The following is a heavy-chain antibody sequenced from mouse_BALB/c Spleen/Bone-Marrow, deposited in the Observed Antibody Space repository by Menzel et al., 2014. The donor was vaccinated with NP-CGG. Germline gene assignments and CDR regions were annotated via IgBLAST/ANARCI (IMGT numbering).Heavy chain of an antibody. D-gene: IGHD4-1*01. J-gene: IGHJ4*01. CDR1: GFTFSTYV. CDR2: IGTSGST. CDR3: ARWDNHYAMDY. V-gene: IGHV5-6-5*01. Sequence: EVKLMESGGGLVKPGGSLKLSCAAFGFTFSTYVMSWVRQTPEKRLEWVASIGTSGSTYYPDSVRGRFTISRDNARNILYLQMTSLRSEDTATYYCARWDNHYAMDYWGQGTSVIVSS.